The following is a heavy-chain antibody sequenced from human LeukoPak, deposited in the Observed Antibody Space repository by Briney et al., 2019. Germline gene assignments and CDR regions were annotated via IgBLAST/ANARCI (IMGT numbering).Heavy chain of an antibody. Sequence: GGSLRLSCAASGFTFSNAWMSWVRQAPGKGLEWVAFIRYDGTKTYYADSAKGRFTISRDNAKNSLYLQMNSLRAEDTAVYYCARDQQGYCSSTSCPRKDYWGQGTLVTVSS. CDR3: ARDQQGYCSSTSCPRKDY. D-gene: IGHD2-2*01. CDR1: GFTFSNAW. CDR2: IRYDGTKT. J-gene: IGHJ4*02. V-gene: IGHV3-30*02.